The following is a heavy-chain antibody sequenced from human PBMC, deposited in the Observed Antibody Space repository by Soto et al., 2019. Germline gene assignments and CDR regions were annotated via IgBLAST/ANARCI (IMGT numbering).Heavy chain of an antibody. J-gene: IGHJ4*02. CDR3: VSDRGYGHASVPYS. CDR2: ISYDGGLQ. Sequence: QAELVESGGGVVQPGRSLRLSCAASGFTFSSHGMHWVRQAPGTGLEWVAVISYDGGLQHYADSVKGRFTISRDNSKNMVLLQMNSLRAEATAVYYCVSDRGYGHASVPYSWGQGTLVSVSS. CDR1: GFTFSSHG. D-gene: IGHD5-18*01. V-gene: IGHV3-30*03.